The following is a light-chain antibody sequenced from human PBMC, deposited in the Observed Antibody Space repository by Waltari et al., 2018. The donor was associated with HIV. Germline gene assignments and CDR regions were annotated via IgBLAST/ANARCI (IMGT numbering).Light chain of an antibody. CDR3: QQRSNWPPYT. CDR2: DAS. V-gene: IGKV3-11*01. Sequence: EIVLTQSPANLSLSPVERPTLSCRARQSVSSYLAWDQQKPGQAPRLLIYDASNRATGIPAKVSGSGSGTDFTLTISSLEPEDFAVYYCQQRSNWPPYTFGQGTKLEIK. CDR1: QSVSSY. J-gene: IGKJ2*01.